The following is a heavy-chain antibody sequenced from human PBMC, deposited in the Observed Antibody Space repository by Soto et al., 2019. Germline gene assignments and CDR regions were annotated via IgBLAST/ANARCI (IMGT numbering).Heavy chain of an antibody. CDR3: ARDWGMTTVVTPDY. Sequence: DVHLVESGGGLVKPGGSLRLSCAGSGFSFSDYGMNWVRQAPGKGLEWVSSISSSGSYKYYTASVKGRFTISRDNAKNSVFLQMDSLRADDTAVYFCARDWGMTTVVTPDYWGQGILVTVSS. CDR1: GFSFSDYG. J-gene: IGHJ4*02. CDR2: ISSSGSYK. D-gene: IGHD4-17*01. V-gene: IGHV3-21*01.